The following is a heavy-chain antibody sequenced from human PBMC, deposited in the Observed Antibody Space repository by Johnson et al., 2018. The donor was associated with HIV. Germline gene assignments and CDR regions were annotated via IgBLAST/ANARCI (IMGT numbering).Heavy chain of an antibody. CDR1: GFTFSSYW. CDR2: INSDGSST. V-gene: IGHV3-74*01. Sequence: SGFTFSSYWMHWVRQAPGKGLVWVSRINSDGSSTSYADSVKGRFTISRDNAKNTLYLQMNSLRAEDTAVYYCASGGSRYSGSYLSDAFDIWGQGTMVTVSS. J-gene: IGHJ3*02. CDR3: ASGGSRYSGSYLSDAFDI. D-gene: IGHD1-26*01.